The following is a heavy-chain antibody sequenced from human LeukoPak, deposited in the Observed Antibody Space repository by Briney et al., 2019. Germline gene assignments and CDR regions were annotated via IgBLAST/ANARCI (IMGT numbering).Heavy chain of an antibody. V-gene: IGHV3-53*01. CDR2: IYSGGST. D-gene: IGHD5-12*01. CDR1: GFTVSSNY. Sequence: GGSLRLSCAASGFTVSSNYMSWVRQAPGKGLEWVSVIYSGGSTYYADSVKGRFTTSRDNSKNTLYLQMNSLRAEDTAVYYCARVGSSGYYDLASWFDPWGQGTLVTVSS. J-gene: IGHJ5*02. CDR3: ARVGSSGYYDLASWFDP.